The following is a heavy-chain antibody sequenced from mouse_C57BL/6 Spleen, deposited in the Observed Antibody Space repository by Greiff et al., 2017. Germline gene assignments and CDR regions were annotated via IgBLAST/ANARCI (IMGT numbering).Heavy chain of an antibody. CDR2: INPSNGGT. J-gene: IGHJ4*01. V-gene: IGHV1-53*01. CDR1: GYTFTSYW. D-gene: IGHD1-1*01. CDR3: ARGDYYGSTSIDY. Sequence: VQLQQPGTELVKPGASVKLSCKASGYTFTSYWMHWVKQRPGQGLEWIGNINPSNGGTNYNEKFKNKATLTVDKSSSTAYMQLSSLTSEDSAVYYCARGDYYGSTSIDYWGQGTSVTVSS.